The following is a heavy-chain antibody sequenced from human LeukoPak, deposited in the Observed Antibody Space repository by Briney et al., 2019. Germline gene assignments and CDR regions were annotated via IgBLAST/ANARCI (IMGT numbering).Heavy chain of an antibody. J-gene: IGHJ4*02. CDR3: AKRPELGRNVDY. V-gene: IGHV3-23*01. D-gene: IGHD1-26*01. CDR1: GFTFSSYA. CDR2: IRGSGGST. Sequence: GGSLRLSCAASGFTFSSYAMSWVRQAPGKGLEWVSAIRGSGGSTYYADSVKGRFTISRDNSKNTLYLQMNSLRAEDTAVYYCAKRPELGRNVDYWGQGTLVTVSS.